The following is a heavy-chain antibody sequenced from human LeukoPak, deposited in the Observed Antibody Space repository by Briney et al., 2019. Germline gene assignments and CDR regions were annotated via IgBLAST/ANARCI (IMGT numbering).Heavy chain of an antibody. CDR2: VYRGDGT. CDR1: GFTVSSNY. CDR3: RICGGDCSLIDH. J-gene: IGHJ4*02. D-gene: IGHD2-21*02. V-gene: IGHV3-53*01. Sequence: GGSLRLSCAASGFTVSSNYMSWVRQAPGKGLEWVSVVYRGDGTNYADSVKGRFTISRDNSKNTMYLQMNSLRAEDTVVYYCRICGGDCSLIDHWGQGALVTVSS.